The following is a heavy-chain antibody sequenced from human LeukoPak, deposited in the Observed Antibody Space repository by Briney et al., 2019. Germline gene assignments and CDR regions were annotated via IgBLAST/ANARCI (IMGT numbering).Heavy chain of an antibody. V-gene: IGHV4-34*01. D-gene: IGHD6-13*01. Sequence: ETLSLTCAVYGGSFSGYYWSWIRQPPGKGLEWIGEINHSGSTNYNPSLKGRVTISVDTSKNQFSLKLSSVTAADTAVYYCARPRYSSSWFKGCAFDIWGQGTMVTVSS. CDR1: GGSFSGYY. J-gene: IGHJ3*02. CDR2: INHSGST. CDR3: ARPRYSSSWFKGCAFDI.